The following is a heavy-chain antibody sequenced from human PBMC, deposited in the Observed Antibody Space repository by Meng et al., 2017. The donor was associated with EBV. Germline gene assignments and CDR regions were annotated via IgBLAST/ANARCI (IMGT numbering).Heavy chain of an antibody. CDR1: GFTFSRYA. V-gene: IGHV3-30-3*01. D-gene: IGHD5-12*01. Sequence: AQVGAVGGGVEPHGRCLSLSCAVSGFTFSRYAMHWVRQAPGKGKGWVGVISYDGSNKYYADSVKGRFTISRDNSKNTLYLQMNSLRAEDTAVYYCAGGQQWLRSPYFDYWGQGTLVTVSS. CDR3: AGGQQWLRSPYFDY. J-gene: IGHJ4*02. CDR2: ISYDGSNK.